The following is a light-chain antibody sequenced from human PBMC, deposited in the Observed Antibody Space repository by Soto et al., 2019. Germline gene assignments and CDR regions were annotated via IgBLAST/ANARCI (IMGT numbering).Light chain of an antibody. V-gene: IGLV2-14*01. CDR2: EVT. J-gene: IGLJ2*01. Sequence: QSALTQPASVSGSLGQSITISCTGTSGDIGSSNYVSWYQHHPGKAPKLMIFEVTKRPSRVSNRFSGSKSGNTASLTISGLQAEDEADYYCCSYAGSSTWIFGGGTKLTVL. CDR3: CSYAGSSTWI. CDR1: SGDIGSSNY.